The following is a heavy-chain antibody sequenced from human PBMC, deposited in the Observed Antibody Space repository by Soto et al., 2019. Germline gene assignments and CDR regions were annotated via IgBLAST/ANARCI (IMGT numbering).Heavy chain of an antibody. J-gene: IGHJ4*02. CDR2: IYSGGST. Sequence: EVQLVESGGGLVQPGGSLRLSCAASGFTVSSNYMSWVRQAPGKGLEWVSVIYSGGSTYYADSVKGRFTISRDNSKNTLYLQMNSLRAEDTAVYYCARAGTSIAVAGTPFDYWGQGTLVTVSS. CDR1: GFTVSSNY. CDR3: ARAGTSIAVAGTPFDY. D-gene: IGHD6-19*01. V-gene: IGHV3-66*01.